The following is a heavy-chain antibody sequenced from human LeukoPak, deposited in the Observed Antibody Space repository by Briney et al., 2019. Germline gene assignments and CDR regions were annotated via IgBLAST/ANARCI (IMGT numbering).Heavy chain of an antibody. J-gene: IGHJ2*01. CDR2: INHSAST. D-gene: IGHD1-26*01. CDR3: ARGGVGATTMPDWYFDL. V-gene: IGHV4-34*01. CDR1: GGSFSGYY. Sequence: SETLSLTCAIYGGSFSGYYWSWIRQPPGKGLEWIGEINHSASTNYNPSLKSRVTISVDTSKNQFSLKLSSVTAADTAVYYCARGGVGATTMPDWYFDLWDRGTLVTVSS.